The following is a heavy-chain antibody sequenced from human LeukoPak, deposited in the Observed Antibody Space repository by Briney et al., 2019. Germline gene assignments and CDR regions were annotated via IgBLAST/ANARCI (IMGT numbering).Heavy chain of an antibody. J-gene: IGHJ3*02. D-gene: IGHD1-26*01. Sequence: GGSLRLSCAASGFTFSSYAMHWVRQAPGKGLEWVAVISYDGSNKYYADSLKGRFTISRDNAKKSLYLQMNSLRVEDTAVYYCARAGFGELLVAAFDIWGQGTMVTVSS. CDR3: ARAGFGELLVAAFDI. CDR2: ISYDGSNK. CDR1: GFTFSSYA. V-gene: IGHV3-30*04.